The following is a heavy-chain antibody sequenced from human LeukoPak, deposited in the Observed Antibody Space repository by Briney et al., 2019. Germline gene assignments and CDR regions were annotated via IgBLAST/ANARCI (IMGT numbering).Heavy chain of an antibody. Sequence: GGSLRLSCSASGFTFDDYGMSWVRQAPGKGLEWVSVINWNGGSTGYADSVKDRFNISRDNAKNSLYLQMNSLRAEDTALYYCAREGTATGGDAFDIWGQGTMVTVSS. J-gene: IGHJ3*02. V-gene: IGHV3-20*04. CDR3: AREGTATGGDAFDI. CDR1: GFTFDDYG. CDR2: INWNGGST. D-gene: IGHD6-13*01.